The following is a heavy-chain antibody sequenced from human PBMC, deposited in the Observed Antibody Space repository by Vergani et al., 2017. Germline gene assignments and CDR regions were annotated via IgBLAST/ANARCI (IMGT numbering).Heavy chain of an antibody. D-gene: IGHD2-2*02. Sequence: QVQLQQWGAGLLKPSETLSLTCAVYGGSFSGYYWSWIRQPPGKGLEWIGEINHSGSTNYNPSLKSRVTISVDTSKNQFSLKLSSVTAADTAVYYCARGIHRVFDYWGQGTLVTVSS. CDR3: ARGIHRVFDY. CDR1: GGSFSGYY. J-gene: IGHJ4*02. CDR2: INHSGST. V-gene: IGHV4-34*01.